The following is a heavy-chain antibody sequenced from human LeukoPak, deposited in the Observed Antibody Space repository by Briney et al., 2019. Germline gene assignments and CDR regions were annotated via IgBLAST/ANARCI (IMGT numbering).Heavy chain of an antibody. Sequence: PSETLSLTCTVSGGSISSHYWSWIRQPPGKGLEWIGYIYYSGSTNYNPSLKSRVTISVDTSKNQFSLKLSPVTAADTAVYYCASEIAAAGTSAFDIWGQGTMVTVSS. CDR1: GGSISSHY. D-gene: IGHD6-13*01. J-gene: IGHJ3*02. V-gene: IGHV4-59*11. CDR2: IYYSGST. CDR3: ASEIAAAGTSAFDI.